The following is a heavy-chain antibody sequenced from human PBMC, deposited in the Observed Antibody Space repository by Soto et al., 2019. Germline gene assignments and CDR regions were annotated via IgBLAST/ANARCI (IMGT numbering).Heavy chain of an antibody. J-gene: IGHJ4*02. Sequence: GGSLRLSCAASGFTFSSYAMSWVRQAPGKGLEWVSAISGSGGSTYYADSVKGRFTISRDNSKNTPYLQMNSLRAEDTAVYYCAKVPRRITMIVVVIKYYFDYWGQGTLVTVSS. CDR2: ISGSGGST. V-gene: IGHV3-23*01. CDR3: AKVPRRITMIVVVIKYYFDY. CDR1: GFTFSSYA. D-gene: IGHD3-22*01.